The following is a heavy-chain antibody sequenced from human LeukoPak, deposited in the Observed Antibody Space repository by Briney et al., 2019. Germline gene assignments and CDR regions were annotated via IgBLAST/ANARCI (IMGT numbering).Heavy chain of an antibody. D-gene: IGHD4-23*01. CDR2: INHSGNT. CDR1: GGSISSYY. CDR3: ARREPHGDYGGRIRYYYYMDV. Sequence: SETLSLTCTVSGGSISSYYWSWIRQPAGEGLEWIGEINHSGNTNSSPSLKSRVTMSVDTSKNQFSLKLSSLTAADTAMYYCARREPHGDYGGRIRYYYYMDVWGKGTTITISS. V-gene: IGHV4-34*01. J-gene: IGHJ6*03.